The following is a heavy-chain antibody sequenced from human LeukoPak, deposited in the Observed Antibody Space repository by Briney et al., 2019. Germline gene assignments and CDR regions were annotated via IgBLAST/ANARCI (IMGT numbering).Heavy chain of an antibody. CDR2: ISSSSSYI. D-gene: IGHD5-18*01. V-gene: IGHV3-21*01. Sequence: GGSLRLSCAASGFTFSSYSMNWVRQAPGKGLEWVSSISSSSSYIYYADSVKGRFTISRDNAKNSLYLQMNSLRAEDTAVYYCARGETPMVGDYFDYWGQGTLVTVSS. CDR3: ARGETPMVGDYFDY. J-gene: IGHJ4*02. CDR1: GFTFSSYS.